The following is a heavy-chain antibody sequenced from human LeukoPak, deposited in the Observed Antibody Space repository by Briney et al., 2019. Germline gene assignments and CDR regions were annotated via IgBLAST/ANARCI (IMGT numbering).Heavy chain of an antibody. Sequence: SGTLSLTCAVSGGPISSTNWWRWVRQPPGKGLEWIGEIYHSGSTNYNPSLRSRITISVDKYKDQFSLRLSSVTAADTAVYYCARKIGSSGAFDIWGQGTMVTVSS. CDR3: ARKIGSSGAFDI. CDR2: IYHSGST. CDR1: GGPISSTNW. D-gene: IGHD1-26*01. V-gene: IGHV4-4*02. J-gene: IGHJ3*02.